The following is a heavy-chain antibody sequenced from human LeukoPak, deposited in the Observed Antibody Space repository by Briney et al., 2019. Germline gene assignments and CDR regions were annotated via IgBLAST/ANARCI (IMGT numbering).Heavy chain of an antibody. CDR2: ISGSGGST. D-gene: IGHD5-12*01. CDR3: ASISGYEGYFDY. V-gene: IGHV3-23*01. J-gene: IGHJ4*02. CDR1: GFTFSSYA. Sequence: GGSLRLSCAASGFTFSSYAMSWVRQAPGKGLEWVSAISGSGGSTYYADSVKGRFTISRDNSKNTLYLQMNSLRAEDTAVYYCASISGYEGYFDYWGQGTLVTVSS.